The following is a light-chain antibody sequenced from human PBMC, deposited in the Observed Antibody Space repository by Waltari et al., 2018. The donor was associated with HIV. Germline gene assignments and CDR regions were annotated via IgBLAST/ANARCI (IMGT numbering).Light chain of an antibody. CDR3: QQYYSTVLT. Sequence: DIVMTQSPDSLAVSLGERATINCKSSQSLLYSSNNKNYLTWYQQKQGQPAELLIYCGCTRESGVPDRLSCSGYGTDCIFTSCSLQAEDVAVYYCQQYYSTVLTFGGGTKVEIK. J-gene: IGKJ4*01. CDR1: QSLLYSSNNKNY. CDR2: CGC. V-gene: IGKV4-1*01.